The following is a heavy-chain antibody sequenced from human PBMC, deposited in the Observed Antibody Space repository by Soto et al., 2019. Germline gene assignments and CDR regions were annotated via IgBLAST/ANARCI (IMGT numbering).Heavy chain of an antibody. V-gene: IGHV3-73*01. CDR3: TRHPNYYDSSGYYTNYYYYGMDV. D-gene: IGHD3-22*01. Sequence: GGSLRLSCAASGFTFSGSAMHWVRQASGKGLEWVGRIRSKANSYATAYAASVKGRFTISRDDSKNTAYLQMNSLKTEDTAVYYCTRHPNYYDSSGYYTNYYYYGMDVWGQGTTVTVSS. CDR1: GFTFSGSA. CDR2: IRSKANSYAT. J-gene: IGHJ6*02.